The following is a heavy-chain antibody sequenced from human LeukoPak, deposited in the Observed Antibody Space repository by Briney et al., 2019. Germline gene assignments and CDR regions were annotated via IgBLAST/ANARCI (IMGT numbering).Heavy chain of an antibody. CDR3: ARVWEMATITLFDY. Sequence: ASVKVSCKASGYTFTGYYMHWVRQAPGQGLEWMGWINPNSGGTNYAQKFQGRVTMTRDTSISTAYMELSRLRSDDTAVYYCARVWEMATITLFDYWGQGTLVTVSS. J-gene: IGHJ4*02. CDR1: GYTFTGYY. D-gene: IGHD5-24*01. V-gene: IGHV1-2*02. CDR2: INPNSGGT.